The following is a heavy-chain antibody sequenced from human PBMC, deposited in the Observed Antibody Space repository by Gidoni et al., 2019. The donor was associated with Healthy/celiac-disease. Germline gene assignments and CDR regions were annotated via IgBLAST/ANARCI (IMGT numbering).Heavy chain of an antibody. Sequence: EVQLVESGGGLVQTGGSLRLSWAASGFTFSSYSMNWVRQAPGKGLEWVSYISSSSSTIYYADSVKGRFTISRDNAKNSLYLQMNSLRAEDTAVYYCARRITIFGENWFDPWGQGTLVTVSS. D-gene: IGHD3-3*01. J-gene: IGHJ5*02. CDR3: ARRITIFGENWFDP. V-gene: IGHV3-48*01. CDR1: GFTFSSYS. CDR2: ISSSSSTI.